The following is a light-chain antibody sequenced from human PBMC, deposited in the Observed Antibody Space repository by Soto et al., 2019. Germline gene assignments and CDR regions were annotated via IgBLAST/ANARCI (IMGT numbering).Light chain of an antibody. Sequence: QSALTQPASVSGSPGQSITLSCTGTSSDVGGYNYVSWYQQHPGKAPKLMIYEVSNRPSGVSNRFSGSKSGNTASLTISGLQAEDVADYYCSSYTSSSTLVVLGGGTKLPV. J-gene: IGLJ2*01. CDR2: EVS. CDR1: SSDVGGYNY. CDR3: SSYTSSSTLVV. V-gene: IGLV2-14*01.